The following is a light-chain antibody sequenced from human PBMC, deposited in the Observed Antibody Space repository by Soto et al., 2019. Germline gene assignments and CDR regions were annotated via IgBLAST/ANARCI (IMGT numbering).Light chain of an antibody. V-gene: IGKV1-9*01. CDR1: QGIANF. Sequence: ILLTQSPSSRSASVGDRVTISCRASQGIANFLAWYQQKPGKAPKLLIYGASTLQSGVPSRFSGSGSGTDFTLTISSLQPEDFATYYCQQLNSFPIPFGPGTKVDIK. CDR3: QQLNSFPIP. CDR2: GAS. J-gene: IGKJ3*01.